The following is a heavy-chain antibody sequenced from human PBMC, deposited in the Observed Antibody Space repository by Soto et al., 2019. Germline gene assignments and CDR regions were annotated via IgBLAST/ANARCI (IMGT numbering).Heavy chain of an antibody. CDR1: DYPINSGHY. V-gene: IGHV4-38-2*02. J-gene: IGHJ4*02. Sequence: SETLSLTCSVSDYPINSGHYWGWIRQSPGKGLQWIANIYYTGSTFYNPSLKSRGTISIDTSKNQYSLKLTSVTAADTAVYYCARVIPSRPARFDCWGQRILGTVSS. CDR2: IYYTGST. D-gene: IGHD6-6*01. CDR3: ARVIPSRPARFDC.